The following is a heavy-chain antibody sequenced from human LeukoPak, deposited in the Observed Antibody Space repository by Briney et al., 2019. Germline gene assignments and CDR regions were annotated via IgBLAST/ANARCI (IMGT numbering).Heavy chain of an antibody. V-gene: IGHV4-59*12. Sequence: SETLSLTCTVSGGSISSYYWSWIRQPPGKGLEWIGYIYYSGSTNYNPSLKSRVTISVDTSKNQFSLKLSSVTAADTAVYYCARGNDFWSGYYSRGWFDPWGQGTLVTVSS. CDR3: ARGNDFWSGYYSRGWFDP. J-gene: IGHJ5*02. D-gene: IGHD3-3*01. CDR1: GGSISSYY. CDR2: IYYSGST.